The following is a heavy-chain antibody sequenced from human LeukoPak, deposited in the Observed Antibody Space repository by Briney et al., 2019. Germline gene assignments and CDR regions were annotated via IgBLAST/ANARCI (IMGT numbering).Heavy chain of an antibody. CDR3: ARDLHSSAPGDFDY. Sequence: XCKASGYTFTGYYMQWGRQAPGQGVEGMGRINPNSGGTNYAQKVQGRVTMNRDRSISTDYMEMSTLRSDDTAVYYCARDLHSSAPGDFDYWGQGSLVTVSS. CDR2: INPNSGGT. CDR1: GYTFTGYY. D-gene: IGHD6-13*01. V-gene: IGHV1-2*06. J-gene: IGHJ4*02.